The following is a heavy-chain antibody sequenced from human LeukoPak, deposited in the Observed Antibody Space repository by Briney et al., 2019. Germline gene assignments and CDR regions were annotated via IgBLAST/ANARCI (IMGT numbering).Heavy chain of an antibody. CDR3: AKDGDCSGGSCYDY. J-gene: IGHJ4*02. Sequence: ASVKVSCTASGGTFSSYAISWVRQAPGQGLEWMGGIIPIFGTANYAQKFQGRVTITADESTSTAYMELSSLRSEDTAVYYCAKDGDCSGGSCYDYWGQGTLVTASS. V-gene: IGHV1-69*01. CDR2: IIPIFGTA. CDR1: GGTFSSYA. D-gene: IGHD2-15*01.